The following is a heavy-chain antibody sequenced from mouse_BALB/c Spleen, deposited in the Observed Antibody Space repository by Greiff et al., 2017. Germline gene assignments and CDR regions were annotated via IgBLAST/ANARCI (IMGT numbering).Heavy chain of an antibody. CDR3: ARDLLGGYFDY. V-gene: IGHV3-6*02. CDR1: GYSITSGYY. J-gene: IGHJ2*01. CDR2: ISYDGSN. Sequence: EVHLVESGPGLVKPSQSLSLTCSVTGYSITSGYYWNWIRQFPGNKLEWMGYISYDGSNNYNPSLKNRISITRDTSKNQFFLKLNSVTTEDTATYYCARDLLGGYFDYWGQGTTLTVSS. D-gene: IGHD1-1*02.